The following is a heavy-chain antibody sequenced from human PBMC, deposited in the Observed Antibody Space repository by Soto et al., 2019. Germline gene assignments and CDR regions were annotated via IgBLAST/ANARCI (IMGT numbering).Heavy chain of an antibody. Sequence: QVQLVQSGAEVKKSGASVKVSCKASGYTFTSHDINWVRQATGQGLEWMGWMNPNSGNTGYAQKFQGRVTMTRNTSISTAYMELSSLRSEDTAVYYCAILDYGVYARFDYWGQGTLVTVSS. V-gene: IGHV1-8*01. D-gene: IGHD4-17*01. CDR2: MNPNSGNT. CDR3: AILDYGVYARFDY. CDR1: GYTFTSHD. J-gene: IGHJ4*02.